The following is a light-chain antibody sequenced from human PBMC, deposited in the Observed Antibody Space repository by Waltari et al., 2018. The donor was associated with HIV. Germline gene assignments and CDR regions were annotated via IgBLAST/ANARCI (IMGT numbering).Light chain of an antibody. V-gene: IGLV1-40*01. CDR2: ANK. CDR3: LSYDTSLSGSV. Sequence: QSVLTQPPSVSGAPGQRVTISCTGSSSHIGAGYAVHRYPQLPGTAPRLLIYANKHRPSGVPDRLSGSKSGTSASLAITGLEAEDEADYYCLSYDTSLSGSVFGGGTKLTVL. CDR1: SSHIGAGYA. J-gene: IGLJ2*01.